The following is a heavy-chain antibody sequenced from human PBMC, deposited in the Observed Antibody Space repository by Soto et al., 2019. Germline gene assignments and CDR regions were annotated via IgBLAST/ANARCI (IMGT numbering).Heavy chain of an antibody. Sequence: GGSLRLSCAASGFTFSSYAMIWVRQAPGKGLEWVSAISGSGGSTYYADSVKGRFTISRDNSKNTLYLQMNSLRAEDTAVYYCASRIAAAGPGYWGQGTLVTVSS. J-gene: IGHJ4*02. CDR3: ASRIAAAGPGY. V-gene: IGHV3-23*01. CDR1: GFTFSSYA. D-gene: IGHD6-13*01. CDR2: ISGSGGST.